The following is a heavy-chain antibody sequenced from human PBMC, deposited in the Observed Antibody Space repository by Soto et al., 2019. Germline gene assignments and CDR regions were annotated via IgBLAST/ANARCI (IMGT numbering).Heavy chain of an antibody. Sequence: GGSLRLSCAASGFIFENFGMSWVRQAPGKGLEWISSISGSGFKKYYAGSVKGRFTISRDNSKSTVYLELNNLSAEDTAVYHCAKNQGVELVPLATVDWFDPWGQGSVVTVSS. CDR2: ISGSGFKK. CDR3: AKNQGVELVPLATVDWFDP. D-gene: IGHD1-26*01. CDR1: GFIFENFG. J-gene: IGHJ5*02. V-gene: IGHV3-23*01.